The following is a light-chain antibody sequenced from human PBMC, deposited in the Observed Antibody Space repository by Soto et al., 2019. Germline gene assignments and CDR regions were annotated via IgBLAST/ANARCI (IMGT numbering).Light chain of an antibody. Sequence: EIVMTQSPATLSVSPGERVTLSCRASENITRNLVWYQKRPGQAPRLVIYTASTRATGIPARFSGSGSGTDFTLTISSLQPEDFATYYCQQSYTSWWTFGQGTKVDIK. CDR3: QQSYTSWWT. CDR1: ENITRN. CDR2: TAS. J-gene: IGKJ1*01. V-gene: IGKV3-15*01.